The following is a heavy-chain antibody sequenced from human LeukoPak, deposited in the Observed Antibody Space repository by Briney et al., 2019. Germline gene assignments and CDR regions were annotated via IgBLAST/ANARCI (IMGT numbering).Heavy chain of an antibody. J-gene: IGHJ4*02. V-gene: IGHV4-59*01. CDR3: ARKWPSDF. Sequence: SETLSLTCSVSGDYISGYYWSWIRQSPGKGLEWIGYIHYTGSTNYNPSLKSRVTISVDTSKNQISLSLRSVTAADTAVYYCARKWPSDFWGQGTLVTVSS. D-gene: IGHD2-8*01. CDR2: IHYTGST. CDR1: GDYISGYY.